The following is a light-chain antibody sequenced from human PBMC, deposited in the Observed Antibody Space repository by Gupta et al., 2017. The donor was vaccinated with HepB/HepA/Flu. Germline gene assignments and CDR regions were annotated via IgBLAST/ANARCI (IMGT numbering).Light chain of an antibody. CDR2: WAS. Sequence: DIVMTQSPDSLAVSLGERATINCKSSQSVLYSSNNKNYLAWYQQKPGQPPKLLMYWASTRESGVPDRFSGSGSGTDFTLTISSLQAEDVAVYYCQQYSSSPLTFGGGTEVESK. CDR1: QSVLYSSNNKNY. CDR3: QQYSSSPLT. J-gene: IGKJ4*01. V-gene: IGKV4-1*01.